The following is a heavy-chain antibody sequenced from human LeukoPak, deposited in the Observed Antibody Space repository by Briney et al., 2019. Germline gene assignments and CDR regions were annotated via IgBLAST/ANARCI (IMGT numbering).Heavy chain of an antibody. CDR1: GYTFTGYY. J-gene: IGHJ4*02. D-gene: IGHD2-21*01. CDR3: ARDLGHIVVVIAHDY. Sequence: ASVKVSCKASGYTFTGYYMHWVRQAPGQGLEWMGWINPNSGGTNYAQKFQGRVTMTRDTSISTAYVELSRLRSDDTAVYYCARDLGHIVVVIAHDYWGQGTLVTVSS. V-gene: IGHV1-2*02. CDR2: INPNSGGT.